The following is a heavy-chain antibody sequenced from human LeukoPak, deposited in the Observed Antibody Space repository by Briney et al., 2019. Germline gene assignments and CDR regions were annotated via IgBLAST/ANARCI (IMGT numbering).Heavy chain of an antibody. D-gene: IGHD3-22*01. CDR3: AGLGDSSGYYDY. Sequence: PGGSLRLSCAGSGFMFSNYWMSWVRQAPGKGLEWVANINQDGSDKHYVDSVKGRFTTSRDSAKNSLYLQMNSLTAEDTAVYYCAGLGDSSGYYDYWGQGTLVTVSS. J-gene: IGHJ4*02. CDR1: GFMFSNYW. V-gene: IGHV3-7*01. CDR2: INQDGSDK.